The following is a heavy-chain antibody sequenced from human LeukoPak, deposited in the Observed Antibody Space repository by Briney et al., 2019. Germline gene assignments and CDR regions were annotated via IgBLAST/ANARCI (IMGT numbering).Heavy chain of an antibody. CDR1: GFTVSSNY. CDR2: IYSGGST. Sequence: GGSLRLSCAASGFTVSSNYMSWVRQAPGKGLEWVSVIYSGGSTYYADSVKGRFTISRDNSKNTLYLQMNSLRAEDTAVYYCARHSSGWQTFYYYYYYMDVWGKGTTVTISS. V-gene: IGHV3-53*01. CDR3: ARHSSGWQTFYYYYYYMDV. J-gene: IGHJ6*03. D-gene: IGHD6-19*01.